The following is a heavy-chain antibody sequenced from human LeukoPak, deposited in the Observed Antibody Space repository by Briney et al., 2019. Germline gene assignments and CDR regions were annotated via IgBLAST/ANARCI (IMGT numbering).Heavy chain of an antibody. D-gene: IGHD1-1*01. Sequence: RPGESLKISCKGSGYSFTSYWIGWVGQMPGKGLEWMGIIYPGDSDTRYSPSFQGQVTISADKSISTAYLQWSSLKASDTAMYYCARIPLEPYYYYGMDVWGQGTTVTVSS. CDR2: IYPGDSDT. CDR1: GYSFTSYW. V-gene: IGHV5-51*01. J-gene: IGHJ6*02. CDR3: ARIPLEPYYYYGMDV.